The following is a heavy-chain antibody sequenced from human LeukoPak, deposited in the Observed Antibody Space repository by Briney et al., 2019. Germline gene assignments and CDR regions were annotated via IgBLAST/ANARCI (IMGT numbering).Heavy chain of an antibody. J-gene: IGHJ6*03. CDR1: GYTFTGYY. Sequence: GASVKVSCKASGYTFTGYYMHWVRQAPGQGLEWMGWINPNSGGTNYAQKFQGRVTMTRDTSISTAYMELSGLRSDDTAVYYCARGLVVVAATRHNYYYYMDVWGKGTTVTVSS. V-gene: IGHV1-2*02. CDR3: ARGLVVVAATRHNYYYYMDV. CDR2: INPNSGGT. D-gene: IGHD2-15*01.